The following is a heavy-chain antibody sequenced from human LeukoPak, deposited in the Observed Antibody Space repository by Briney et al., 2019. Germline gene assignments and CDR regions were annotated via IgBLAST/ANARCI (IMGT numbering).Heavy chain of an antibody. J-gene: IGHJ5*02. CDR3: ARDLRRTYQLLDFSWFDP. D-gene: IGHD2-2*01. Sequence: ASVKVSCKASGYTFTGYYMHWVRQAPGQGLEWMGWINPNSGGTTYARKFQGRATMTRDTSISTAYMELSRLRSGDTAVYYCARDLRRTYQLLDFSWFDPWGQGTLVTVSS. CDR2: INPNSGGT. V-gene: IGHV1-2*02. CDR1: GYTFTGYY.